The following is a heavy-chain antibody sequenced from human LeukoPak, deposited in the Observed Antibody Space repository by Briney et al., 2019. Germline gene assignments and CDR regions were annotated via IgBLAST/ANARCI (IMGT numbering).Heavy chain of an antibody. CDR2: ISSSSSYI. V-gene: IGHV3-21*01. J-gene: IGHJ4*02. D-gene: IGHD7-27*01. CDR3: ASEPDLGTPTY. Sequence: GGSLRLSCAASGFTVSSNYMNWVRQAPGKGLEWVSSISSSSSYIYYADSVKGRFTISRDNAKNSLYLQMNSLRAEDTAVYYCASEPDLGTPTYWGQGTLVTVSS. CDR1: GFTVSSNY.